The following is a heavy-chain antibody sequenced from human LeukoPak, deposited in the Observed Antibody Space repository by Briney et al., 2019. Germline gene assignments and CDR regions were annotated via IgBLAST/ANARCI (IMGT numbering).Heavy chain of an antibody. CDR1: GGSISSYY. D-gene: IGHD4-17*01. V-gene: IGHV4-59*01. CDR2: IYYSGST. CDR3: ARGTHDYGDAGVWFDP. Sequence: SETLSLTCTVSGGSISSYYWSWIRQPPGKGLEWIGYIYYSGSTNYNPSLKSRVTISVDTSKNQFSLKLSSVTAADTAVYYCARGTHDYGDAGVWFDPWGQGTLVTVSS. J-gene: IGHJ5*02.